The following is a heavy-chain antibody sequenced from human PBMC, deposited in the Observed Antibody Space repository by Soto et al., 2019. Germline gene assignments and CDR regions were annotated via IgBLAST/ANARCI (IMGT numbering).Heavy chain of an antibody. CDR3: ARVSRIPVQGMDV. CDR1: GFSFSSFE. V-gene: IGHV3-48*03. Sequence: PGGSLRLSCAASGFSFSSFEMNWVRQAPGKGLEWVSYISSAGGTIYYADSVKGRFTISKDSAKNSLCLQMNSLRADDTGVYYCARVSRIPVQGMDVWGQGTTVTVSS. CDR2: ISSAGGTI. D-gene: IGHD2-21*01. J-gene: IGHJ6*02.